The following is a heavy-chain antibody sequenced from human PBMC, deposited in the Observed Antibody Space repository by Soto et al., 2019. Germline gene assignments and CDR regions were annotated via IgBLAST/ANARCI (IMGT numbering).Heavy chain of an antibody. V-gene: IGHV3-33*01. CDR1: AFSFVSYG. J-gene: IGHJ4*02. D-gene: IGHD6-25*01. CDR3: ARGRRFDAAAGLDD. Sequence: SLRLSCAASAFSFVSYGMHWVSQATGKGLEWVAGIWYDGSNKYYEDYVTGRLTISRDNSKDTRYLGINSLGAEDTAVYYCARGRRFDAAAGLDDWGQGTVVTISS. CDR2: IWYDGSNK.